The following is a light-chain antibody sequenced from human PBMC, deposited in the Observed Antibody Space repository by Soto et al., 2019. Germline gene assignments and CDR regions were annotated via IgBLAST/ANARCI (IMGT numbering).Light chain of an antibody. V-gene: IGLV2-14*01. CDR3: SSFTISSTVV. J-gene: IGLJ2*01. CDR2: DVS. CDR1: SSDVGGYNY. Sequence: QSVLTQPASVSASPGQSITISCIGTSSDVGGYNYVSWYQQHPGKVPKLMIYDVSNRPSGVSNRFSGSKSGNTASLTISGLQAEDEADYYCSSFTISSTVVFGGGTQLTVL.